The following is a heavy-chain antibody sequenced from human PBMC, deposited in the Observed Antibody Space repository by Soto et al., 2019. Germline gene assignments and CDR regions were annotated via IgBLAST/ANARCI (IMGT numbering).Heavy chain of an antibody. J-gene: IGHJ4*02. CDR2: IDEYGNTI. D-gene: IGHD3-16*01. CDR1: GFTFSSYW. CDR3: KGDRGGGGGY. Sequence: EVQLVESGGGLVQPGGSLRLSCAASGFTFSSYWMHWVRQVPGKGLVWVSRIDEYGNTINYADSVRGRFTISRDNAKNTVYVKMKSGRAEDRVLYNCKGDRGGGGGYWGQGTLVTVSS. V-gene: IGHV3-74*01.